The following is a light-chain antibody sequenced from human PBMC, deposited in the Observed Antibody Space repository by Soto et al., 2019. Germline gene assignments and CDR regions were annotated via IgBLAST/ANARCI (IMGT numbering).Light chain of an antibody. V-gene: IGKV4-1*01. CDR3: QQRSNSPPWIT. Sequence: DIVMTQSPDSLAVXXXGXXTXNXKSSQSVFYSSNNKNFLAWYQQKSGHPPKLLIYWASTRESGVPDRFSGSGSRTDFSLTISSLEPEDSAVYYCQQRSNSPPWITFGQGTRLEIK. CDR1: QSVFYSSNNKNF. J-gene: IGKJ5*01. CDR2: WAS.